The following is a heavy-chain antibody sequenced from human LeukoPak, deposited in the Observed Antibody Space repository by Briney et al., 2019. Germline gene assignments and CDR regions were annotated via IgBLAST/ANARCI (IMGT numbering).Heavy chain of an antibody. CDR2: ISGTGGST. J-gene: IGHJ4*02. CDR1: GFTFSSYA. CDR3: AKDAGIGAGGIFEY. D-gene: IGHD6-13*01. V-gene: IGHV3-23*01. Sequence: GRSLRLSCAASGFTFSSYAMSWVGQAPGKGMEWVSAISGTGGSTYHADSVKGRFTISRDNSKNTLYLQMNSLRAEDTAVYYCAKDAGIGAGGIFEYWGQGTLVTVSS.